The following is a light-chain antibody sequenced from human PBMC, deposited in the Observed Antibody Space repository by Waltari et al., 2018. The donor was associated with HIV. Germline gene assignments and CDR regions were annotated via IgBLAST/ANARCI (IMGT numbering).Light chain of an antibody. CDR3: SSYAGSNIYV. CDR2: EVS. V-gene: IGLV2-8*01. Sequence: QSALTQPPSASGSPGQSVTISCTGTSSDVGGYNYVSWYQQHPGKAPKLIIYEVSKRPSGVPDRFSGSKSGNPASLTVSGLQAEDEADYYCSSYAGSNIYVFGTGTKVTVL. CDR1: SSDVGGYNY. J-gene: IGLJ1*01.